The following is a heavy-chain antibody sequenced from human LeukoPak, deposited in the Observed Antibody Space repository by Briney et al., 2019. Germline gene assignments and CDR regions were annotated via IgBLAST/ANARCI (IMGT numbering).Heavy chain of an antibody. D-gene: IGHD2-2*01. Sequence: PSETLSLTCSVSGGSINSSSHYWGWIRQPPGKGLEWIGSIYYSGTTYYNASLKSRVTISVETSKNQFSLKLISETAADTAVYYCARLRSISHDAFDIWGPGTMVTVSS. V-gene: IGHV4-39*01. J-gene: IGHJ3*02. CDR3: ARLRSISHDAFDI. CDR2: IYYSGTT. CDR1: GGSINSSSHY.